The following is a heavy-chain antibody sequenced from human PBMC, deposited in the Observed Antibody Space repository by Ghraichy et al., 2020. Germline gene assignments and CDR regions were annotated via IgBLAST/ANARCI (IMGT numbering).Heavy chain of an antibody. Sequence: GGSLRLSCAASGFTFSGSAMHWVRQASGKGLEWVGRIRSKANSYATAYAASVKGRFTISRDDSKNTAYLQMNSLKTEDTAVYYCTRQAVAGTCFDYWGQGTLVTVSS. V-gene: IGHV3-73*01. CDR3: TRQAVAGTCFDY. CDR2: IRSKANSYAT. J-gene: IGHJ4*02. CDR1: GFTFSGSA. D-gene: IGHD6-19*01.